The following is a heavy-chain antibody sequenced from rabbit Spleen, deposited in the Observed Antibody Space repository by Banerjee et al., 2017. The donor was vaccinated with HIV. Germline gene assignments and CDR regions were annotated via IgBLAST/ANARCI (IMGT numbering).Heavy chain of an antibody. CDR3: ARSTGGVAYVPYFNL. CDR2: ISTGDGRT. D-gene: IGHD6-1*01. V-gene: IGHV1S45*01. J-gene: IGHJ4*01. CDR1: GFSFTEKEV. Sequence: QEQLEESGGGLVKPEGSLTLTCKASGFSFTEKEVMCWVRQAPGKGLEWIGCISTGDGRTDYASWAKGRFTITKTSSTTVTLQMTSLTAADTATYFCARSTGGVAYVPYFNLWGPGTLVTVS.